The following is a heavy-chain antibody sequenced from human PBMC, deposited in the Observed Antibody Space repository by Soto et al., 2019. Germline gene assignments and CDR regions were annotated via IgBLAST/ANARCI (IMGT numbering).Heavy chain of an antibody. D-gene: IGHD6-19*01. Sequence: PGKGLEWVALISYDGRDTYYGDSVKGRFTISRDNSNSILYLQISSLRSEDTAVYYCARAVAVAADFDYWGQGTLVTVSS. J-gene: IGHJ4*02. V-gene: IGHV3-30*03. CDR2: ISYDGRDT. CDR3: ARAVAVAADFDY.